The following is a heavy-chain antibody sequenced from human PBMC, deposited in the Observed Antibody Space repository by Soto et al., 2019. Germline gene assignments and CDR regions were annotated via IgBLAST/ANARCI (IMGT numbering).Heavy chain of an antibody. Sequence: LRLSCTDSELLFPRRAMNWVRQAPGRGLEWVSSISGDGEIKYYEDSVKGRFTISRDSSKTTVFLQMNSLRGEDTAVYFYARSGRDYDLFIGNYFPIGMDVWGQGTTVTVSS. CDR1: ELLFPRRA. CDR2: ISGDGEIK. V-gene: IGHV3-23*01. J-gene: IGHJ6*02. CDR3: ARSGRDYDLFIGNYFPIGMDV. D-gene: IGHD3-16*01.